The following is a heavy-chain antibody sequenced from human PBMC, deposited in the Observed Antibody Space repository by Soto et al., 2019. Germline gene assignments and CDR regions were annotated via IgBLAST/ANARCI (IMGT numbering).Heavy chain of an antibody. J-gene: IGHJ4*02. CDR3: AKAPLVGVVILDY. V-gene: IGHV3-9*03. CDR2: ISWNSGSI. Sequence: EVQLVESGGGLVQPGRSLRLSCAASGFTFDDYAMHWVRQAPGKGLEWVSGISWNSGSIGYADSVKGRFTISRDNAKNSLYLQMNSLRAEDMALYYCAKAPLVGVVILDYWGQGTLVTVSS. CDR1: GFTFDDYA. D-gene: IGHD3-3*01.